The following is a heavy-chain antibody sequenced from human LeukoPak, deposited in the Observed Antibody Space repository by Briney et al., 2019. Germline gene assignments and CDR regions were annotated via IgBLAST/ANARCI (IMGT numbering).Heavy chain of an antibody. V-gene: IGHV1-18*01. CDR2: ISAYNGNT. Sequence: GASVNVSCKASGYTFTSYGISWVRQATGQGLEGMGWISAYNGNTNYAQKLQGRVTMTTDTSTSTAYMELRSLRSDDTAVYYCARPQGYYYYYMDVWGKGTTVTVSS. CDR3: ARPQGYYYYYMDV. CDR1: GYTFTSYG. J-gene: IGHJ6*03.